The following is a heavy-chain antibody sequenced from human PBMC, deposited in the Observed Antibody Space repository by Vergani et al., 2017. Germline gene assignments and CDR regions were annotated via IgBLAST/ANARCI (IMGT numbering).Heavy chain of an antibody. V-gene: IGHV1-69*18. CDR3: ARERITIFGVATSYYYYGMDV. J-gene: IGHJ6*02. D-gene: IGHD3-3*01. CDR1: GGTFSSYA. Sequence: QVQLVQSGAEVKKPGSSVKVSCKASGGTFSSYAISWVRQAPGQGLEWMGRIIPIFGTANYAQKFQGRVTITADESTSTAYMELRSRRSEATAVYSCARERITIFGVATSYYYYGMDVWGQGTTVTVSS. CDR2: IIPIFGTA.